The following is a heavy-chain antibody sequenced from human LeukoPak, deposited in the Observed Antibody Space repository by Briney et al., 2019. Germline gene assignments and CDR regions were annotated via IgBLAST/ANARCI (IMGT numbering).Heavy chain of an antibody. V-gene: IGHV3-30*03. CDR3: VRDVGAVRGEVYFDY. J-gene: IGHJ4*02. Sequence: PGGSLRLSCAASGFTFSSYGMHWVRQAPGKGLGWVAVISDDGSNKYYADSVKGRFTISRDNSKNTLYLHMNSLRAEDTAMYFCVRDVGAVRGEVYFDYCGQGTLVTVSS. CDR1: GFTFSSYG. CDR2: ISDDGSNK. D-gene: IGHD3-10*01.